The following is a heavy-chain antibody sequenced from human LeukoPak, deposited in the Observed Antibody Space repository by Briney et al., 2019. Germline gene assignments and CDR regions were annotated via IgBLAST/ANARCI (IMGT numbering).Heavy chain of an antibody. D-gene: IGHD5-18*01. CDR2: IYYSGST. CDR3: ARGRRGYSYDYYYYGMDV. V-gene: IGHV4-59*01. Sequence: SETLSLTCTVSGGSISSYYWSWIRQPPGKGLEWIGYIYYSGSTNYNPSLKSRVTISVDTSKNQFSLKLSSVTAADTAVYYCARGRRGYSYDYYYYGMDVWGQGTTVTVSS. CDR1: GGSISSYY. J-gene: IGHJ6*02.